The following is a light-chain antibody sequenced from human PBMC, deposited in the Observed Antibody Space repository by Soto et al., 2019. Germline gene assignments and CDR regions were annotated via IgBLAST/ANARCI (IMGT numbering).Light chain of an antibody. J-gene: IGKJ1*01. CDR3: QQHNSSPPKT. Sequence: EIVLTQSPGTLSLSPGERATLSCRASQSVSGSYLAWYQQKPGQAPRLLIYGASTRATGIPGRFSGSGSGTDFTLTISSLEPEDFAVYYCQQHNSSPPKTFGQGTKVEIK. CDR2: GAS. CDR1: QSVSGSY. V-gene: IGKV3-20*01.